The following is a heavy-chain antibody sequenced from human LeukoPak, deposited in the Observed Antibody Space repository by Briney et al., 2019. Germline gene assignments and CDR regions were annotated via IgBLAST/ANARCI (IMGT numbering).Heavy chain of an antibody. CDR3: ARRQSSGWYYYFAY. J-gene: IGHJ4*02. V-gene: IGHV1-2*02. Sequence: ASVKVSCKASGYTLTGYYMHWVRQAPGQGLEWMGWINPNSGGTNYAQKFQGRVTMTRDTSISTAYMELSRLRSDDTAVYYCARRQSSGWYYYFAYWGQGTLVTVSS. D-gene: IGHD6-19*01. CDR2: INPNSGGT. CDR1: GYTLTGYY.